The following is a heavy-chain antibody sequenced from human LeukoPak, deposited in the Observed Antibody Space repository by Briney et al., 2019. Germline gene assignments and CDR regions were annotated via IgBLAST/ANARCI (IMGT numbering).Heavy chain of an antibody. V-gene: IGHV4-59*01. CDR2: IYYSGST. Sequence: KTSETLSLTCTVSGGSISGYYWSWIRQPPGKGLEWIGYIYYSGSTNYNPSLKSRVTISVDTSKNQFSLKLSSVTAADTAVYYCARGPWTTVTSFDYWGQGTLVTVSS. CDR3: ARGPWTTVTSFDY. J-gene: IGHJ4*02. CDR1: GGSISGYY. D-gene: IGHD4-17*01.